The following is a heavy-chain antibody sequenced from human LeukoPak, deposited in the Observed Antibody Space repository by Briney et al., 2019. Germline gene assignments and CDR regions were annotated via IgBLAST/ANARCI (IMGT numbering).Heavy chain of an antibody. J-gene: IGHJ6*02. CDR1: GGSFSGYY. D-gene: IGHD2-2*01. CDR3: ARGRSVVYCSSTSCYDDYYGMDV. V-gene: IGHV4-34*01. Sequence: SETLSLTCAVYGGSFSGYYWSWIRRPPGKGLEWLGEINHSGSTNYNPSLKSRVTISVDTSKNQFSLKLSSVTAADTAVYYCARGRSVVYCSSTSCYDDYYGMDVWGQGTTVTVSS. CDR2: INHSGST.